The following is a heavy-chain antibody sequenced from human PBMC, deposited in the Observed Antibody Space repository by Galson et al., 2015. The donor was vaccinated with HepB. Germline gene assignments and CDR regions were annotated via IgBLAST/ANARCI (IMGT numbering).Heavy chain of an antibody. J-gene: IGHJ4*02. CDR3: AKDGGVRIAAADFDY. V-gene: IGHV3-33*06. CDR2: IWYDGSNK. Sequence: SLRLSCAASGFTFSSYGMHWVRQAPGKGLEWVAVIWYDGSNKYYADSVKGRFTISRDNSKNTLYLQMNSLRAEDTAVYYCAKDGGVRIAAADFDYWGQGTLATVSS. CDR1: GFTFSSYG. D-gene: IGHD6-13*01.